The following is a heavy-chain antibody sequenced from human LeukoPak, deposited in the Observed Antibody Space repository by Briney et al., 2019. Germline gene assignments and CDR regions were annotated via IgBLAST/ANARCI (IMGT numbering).Heavy chain of an antibody. D-gene: IGHD3-16*01. CDR2: ISSSSTYI. CDR1: GFTFSTYS. Sequence: PGGSLRLSCAASGFTFSTYSMNWVRQAPGKGLEWVSSISSSSTYINYADSVKGRFTISRDNAKNSLYLQMNSLRAEDTAVYYCARDLGLHAGDYWGQGTLVTVSS. CDR3: ARDLGLHAGDY. V-gene: IGHV3-21*01. J-gene: IGHJ4*02.